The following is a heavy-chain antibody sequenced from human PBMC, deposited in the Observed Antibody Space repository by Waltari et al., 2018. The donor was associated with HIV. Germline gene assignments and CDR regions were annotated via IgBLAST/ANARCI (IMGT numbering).Heavy chain of an antibody. D-gene: IGHD2-21*02. CDR1: GFTFTSSA. V-gene: IGHV1-58*02. CDR2: IVVGSGNT. J-gene: IGHJ4*02. CDR3: AAAYCGGDCYAPLDY. Sequence: QMQLVQSGPEVKKPGTSVKVSCKASGFTFTSSAMQWVRQARGQRLEWIGWIVVGSGNTNYAQKFQERVTITRDMSTSTAYMELSSLRSEDTAVYYCAAAYCGGDCYAPLDYWGQGTLVTVSS.